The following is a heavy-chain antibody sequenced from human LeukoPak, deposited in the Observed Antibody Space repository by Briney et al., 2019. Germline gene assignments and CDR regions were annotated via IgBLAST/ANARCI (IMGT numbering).Heavy chain of an antibody. CDR2: ISAYNGST. J-gene: IGHJ4*02. V-gene: IGHV1-18*04. D-gene: IGHD3-16*02. Sequence: ASVKVSCKAPGYTFTSYGISWVRQAPGQGLEWMGWISAYNGSTNYAQKLQGRVTMTTDTSTSTAYMELRSLRSDDTAVYYCARVKITFGGVIDLFDYWGQGTLVTVSS. CDR1: GYTFTSYG. CDR3: ARVKITFGGVIDLFDY.